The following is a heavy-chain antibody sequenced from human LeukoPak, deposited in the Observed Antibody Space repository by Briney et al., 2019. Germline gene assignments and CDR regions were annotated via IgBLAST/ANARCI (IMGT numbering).Heavy chain of an antibody. CDR2: IYYSGST. V-gene: IGHV4-39*01. Sequence: PSETLSLTCTVSGGSISSSSYYWGWIRQPPGKGLEWIGSIYYSGSTYYNPSLKSRVTISVDTSKNQFSLKLSSVTAADTAVYYCARPYSSGWGFGWFDPWGQGTLVTVSS. D-gene: IGHD6-19*01. J-gene: IGHJ5*02. CDR1: GGSISSSSYY. CDR3: ARPYSSGWGFGWFDP.